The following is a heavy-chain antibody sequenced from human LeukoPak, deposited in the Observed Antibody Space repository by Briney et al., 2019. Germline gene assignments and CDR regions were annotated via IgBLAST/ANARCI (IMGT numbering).Heavy chain of an antibody. V-gene: IGHV4-39*07. Sequence: GSLRLSCAASGFTFSSYAMSWVRQAPGKGLEWIGSIYYSGSTYYNPSLKSRVTISVDTSKNQFSLKLSSVTAADTAVYYCARVGSGSYYNGATNWFDPWGQGTLVTVSS. CDR3: ARVGSGSYYNGATNWFDP. J-gene: IGHJ5*02. CDR2: IYYSGST. CDR1: GFTFSSYA. D-gene: IGHD3-10*01.